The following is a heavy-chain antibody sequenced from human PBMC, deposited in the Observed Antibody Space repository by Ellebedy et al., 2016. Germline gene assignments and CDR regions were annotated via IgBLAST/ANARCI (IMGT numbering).Heavy chain of an antibody. CDR1: GGSFSGYD. CDR3: ARVRYCSSTSCSAHFDY. Sequence: SETLSLTXAVYGGSFSGYDWSWIRPPPGKGLEWIGEINHSGSTNYNPSLKSRVTISVDTSKNQFSLKLSSVTAADTAVYYCARVRYCSSTSCSAHFDYWGQGTLVTVSS. CDR2: INHSGST. J-gene: IGHJ4*02. D-gene: IGHD2-2*01. V-gene: IGHV4-34*01.